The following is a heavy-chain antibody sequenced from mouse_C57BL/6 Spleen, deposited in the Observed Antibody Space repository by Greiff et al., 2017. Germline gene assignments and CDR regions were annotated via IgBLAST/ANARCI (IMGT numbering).Heavy chain of an antibody. Sequence: VQLQQPGAELVRPGSSVKLSCKASGYTFTSYWMHWVKQRPIQGLEWIGNIDPSDSETHYNQKFKDKATLTVDKSSSTAYMQLSSLTSEDSAVYYCARETITTVVEGVVDDWGQGTTLTVAS. J-gene: IGHJ2*01. CDR3: ARETITTVVEGVVDD. V-gene: IGHV1-52*01. CDR1: GYTFTSYW. CDR2: IDPSDSET. D-gene: IGHD1-1*01.